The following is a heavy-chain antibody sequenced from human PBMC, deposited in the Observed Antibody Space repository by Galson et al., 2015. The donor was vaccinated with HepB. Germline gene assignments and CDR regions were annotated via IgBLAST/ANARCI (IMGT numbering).Heavy chain of an antibody. D-gene: IGHD3-22*01. CDR1: GYTFTGYY. CDR3: ARRQAPYGYDSSGYYAFDY. V-gene: IGHV1-2*02. J-gene: IGHJ4*02. CDR2: INPNSGGT. Sequence: SVKVSCKASGYTFTGYYMHWVRQAPGQGLEWMGWINPNSGGTNYAQKFQGRVTMTRDTSISTAYMELSRLRSDDTAVYYCARRQAPYGYDSSGYYAFDYWGQGTLVTVSS.